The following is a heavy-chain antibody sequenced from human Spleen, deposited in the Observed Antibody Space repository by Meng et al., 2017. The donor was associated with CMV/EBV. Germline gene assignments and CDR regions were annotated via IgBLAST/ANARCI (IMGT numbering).Heavy chain of an antibody. CDR3: ARADGSEYSSSSGLGGIDY. J-gene: IGHJ4*02. CDR1: GGSISSYY. D-gene: IGHD6-6*01. Sequence: ETLSLTCTVSGGSISSYYWSWIRQPPGKGLEWVANIKQDGSEKYYVDSVKGRFTISRDNAKKSLYLQMNSLRAEDTAVYYCARADGSEYSSSSGLGGIDYWGQGTLVTVSS. V-gene: IGHV3-7*01. CDR2: IKQDGSEK.